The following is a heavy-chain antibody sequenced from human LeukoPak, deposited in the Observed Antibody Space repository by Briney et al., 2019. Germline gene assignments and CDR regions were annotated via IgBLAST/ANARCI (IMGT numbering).Heavy chain of an antibody. D-gene: IGHD3-10*01. J-gene: IGHJ4*02. V-gene: IGHV3-7*01. CDR3: AEEVLLWFGAPGPNHLDY. Sequence: GGSLRLSCAASGFTFSSYWMSWVRQAPGKGLEWVANIKQDGSEKYYVDSVKGRFTISRDNAKNSLYLQMNSLRAEDTAVYYCAEEVLLWFGAPGPNHLDYWGQGTLVTVSS. CDR2: IKQDGSEK. CDR1: GFTFSSYW.